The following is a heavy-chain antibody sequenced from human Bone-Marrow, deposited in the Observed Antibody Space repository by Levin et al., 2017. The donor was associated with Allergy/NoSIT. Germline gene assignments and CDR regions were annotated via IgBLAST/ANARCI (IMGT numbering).Heavy chain of an antibody. CDR1: GFTFSIYS. CDR2: ISSSGSDM. Sequence: GESLKISCTVSGFTFSIYSINWVRQAPGKGLEWVSSISSSGSDMYYVDSVRGRFTISRDNAKNSLTLQMNSLRAEDTAVYYCAKGIIGDVRVAHKEAFDIWGQGTMVTVSS. V-gene: IGHV3-21*01. J-gene: IGHJ3*02. D-gene: IGHD2-8*02. CDR3: AKGIIGDVRVAHKEAFDI.